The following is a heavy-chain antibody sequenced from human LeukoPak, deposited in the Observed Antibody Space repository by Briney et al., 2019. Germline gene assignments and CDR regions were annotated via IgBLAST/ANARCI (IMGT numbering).Heavy chain of an antibody. CDR2: ISISSSYI. Sequence: PGGSLRLSCAASGFTFSSYSMNWVRQAPGKGLEWVSSISISSSYIYYADSVKGRFTISRDNAKNSLYLQMNSLRAEDTAVYYCAREQYDFWSGYPYYYYYYYMDVWGKGTTVTVSS. V-gene: IGHV3-21*01. J-gene: IGHJ6*03. CDR3: AREQYDFWSGYPYYYYYYYMDV. D-gene: IGHD3-3*01. CDR1: GFTFSSYS.